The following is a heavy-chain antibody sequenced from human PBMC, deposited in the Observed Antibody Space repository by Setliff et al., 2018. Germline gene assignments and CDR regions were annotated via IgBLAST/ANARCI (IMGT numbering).Heavy chain of an antibody. CDR3: ARATPPNYYDSSGYYDRDAFDI. V-gene: IGHV4-38-2*01. CDR2: IYHSGST. D-gene: IGHD3-22*01. Sequence: SETLSLTCAVSGYSISSGYYWGWIRQPPGKGLEWIGSIYHSGSTYYNPSLKSRVTISVDTSKNQFSLKLSSVTAADTAVYYCARATPPNYYDSSGYYDRDAFDIWGQGTMVTVSS. J-gene: IGHJ3*02. CDR1: GYSISSGYY.